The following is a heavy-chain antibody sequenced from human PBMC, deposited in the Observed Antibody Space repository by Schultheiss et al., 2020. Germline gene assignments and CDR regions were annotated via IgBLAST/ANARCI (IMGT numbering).Heavy chain of an antibody. CDR1: GIIFGDYG. CDR2: ISSEAYGGTK. J-gene: IGHJ4*02. V-gene: IGHV3-49*04. D-gene: IGHD3-3*01. Sequence: GGFLRLSCTGSGIIFGDYGMSWVRQAPGKGLECVAFISSEAYGGTKEYAASVKGRFTISRDDSKSIAYLQMNSLKTEDTAVYYCTRAGVDNGFWSGFSDYWGQGILVTVSS. CDR3: TRAGVDNGFWSGFSDY.